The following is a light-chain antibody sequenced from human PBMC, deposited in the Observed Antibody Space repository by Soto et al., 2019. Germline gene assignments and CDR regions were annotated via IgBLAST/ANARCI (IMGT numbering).Light chain of an antibody. CDR1: SSDVGNYNL. Sequence: QSALTQPASVSGSPGQSITISCTGTSSDVGNYNLVSWYQQHPGKAPKLIIYEVTERPSGVSSRFSGSKSGNTASLTISGLQAEDEAHYYCCSYAGSTVPFGGGTKMTVL. CDR3: CSYAGSTVP. V-gene: IGLV2-23*02. CDR2: EVT. J-gene: IGLJ2*01.